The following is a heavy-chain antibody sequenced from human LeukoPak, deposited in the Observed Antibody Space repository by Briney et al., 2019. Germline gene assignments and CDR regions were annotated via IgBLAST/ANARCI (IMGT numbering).Heavy chain of an antibody. Sequence: SETLSLTCTVSGGSISSYYWSWIRQPAGKGLEWIGRIYTSGSITYNPSLKSRVSMSVDTSKNQFSLKLSSVTAADTAVYYCARTRGYYSGYDLGGFDYWGQGTLVTVSS. CDR1: GGSISSYY. CDR2: IYTSGSI. V-gene: IGHV4-4*07. CDR3: ARTRGYYSGYDLGGFDY. J-gene: IGHJ4*02. D-gene: IGHD5-12*01.